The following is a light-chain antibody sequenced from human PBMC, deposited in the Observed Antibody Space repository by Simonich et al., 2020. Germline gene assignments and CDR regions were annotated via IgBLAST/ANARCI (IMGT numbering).Light chain of an antibody. CDR1: QSVSSSY. CDR2: DAS. CDR3: QQYGSSPLT. J-gene: IGKJ4*01. V-gene: IGKV3D-20*01. Sequence: GERATLSCRASQSVSSSYLAWYQQKPGLAPRLLIYDASSRATGIPDRFSGSGSGTDFTLTISRLEPEDFAVYYCQQYGSSPLTFGGGTKVEIK.